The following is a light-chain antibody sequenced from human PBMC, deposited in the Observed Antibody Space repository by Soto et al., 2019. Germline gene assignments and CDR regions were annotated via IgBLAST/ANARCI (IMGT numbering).Light chain of an antibody. V-gene: IGKV1-5*01. J-gene: IGKJ1*01. CDR3: QQYHSYSSWT. Sequence: DLQMTQSPSTLSASVGDRVTITCRASQSISSWLAWYQQKPGKAPKLLIYDASSLESGVPSRFSGSGSGTEFTLTISSLQPDDFATYYCQQYHSYSSWTFGQGTKVEIK. CDR1: QSISSW. CDR2: DAS.